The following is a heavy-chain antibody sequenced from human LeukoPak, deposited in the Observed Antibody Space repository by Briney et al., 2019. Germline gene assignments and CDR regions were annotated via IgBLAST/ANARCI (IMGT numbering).Heavy chain of an antibody. J-gene: IGHJ6*04. CDR2: INHSGST. CDR3: AGTYYYGSGSLDV. CDR1: GGSFSDYY. D-gene: IGHD3-10*01. Sequence: SETLSLTCAVYGGSFSDYYWSWIRQPPGKGLEWIGEINHSGSTNYNPSLKSRVTISVDTSKNQFSLKLSSVTAADTAVYYCAGTYYYGSGSLDVWGKETTVTISS. V-gene: IGHV4-34*01.